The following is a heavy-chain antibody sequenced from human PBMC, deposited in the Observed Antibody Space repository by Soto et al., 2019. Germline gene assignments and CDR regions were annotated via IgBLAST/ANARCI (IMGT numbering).Heavy chain of an antibody. CDR3: VRDSSQRDV. CDR2: ISSGDSYI. V-gene: IGHV3-21*01. J-gene: IGHJ6*02. Sequence: GGSLRLSCAASGFTFTNYKMNWVRKAQGKGLEWVSSISSGDSYIYYADSVKGRLTISTDDTKNSDYLQMSNLRAEDTGVYYCVRDSSQRDVWGQGTTVTVSS. CDR1: GFTFTNYK.